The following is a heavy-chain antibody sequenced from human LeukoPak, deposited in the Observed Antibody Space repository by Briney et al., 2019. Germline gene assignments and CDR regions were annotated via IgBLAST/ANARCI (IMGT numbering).Heavy chain of an antibody. Sequence: GGSLRLSCAASGFTFSNHGMTWIRQAPGKGLEWVAYITNGGVTIYYADSVKGRFTISRDNAKNSLYLQMNSLRHEDTAVYYCARDQDYGDPLWRWGQGTLVTVSS. CDR1: GFTFSNHG. CDR2: ITNGGVTI. J-gene: IGHJ4*02. V-gene: IGHV3-48*02. D-gene: IGHD4-17*01. CDR3: ARDQDYGDPLWR.